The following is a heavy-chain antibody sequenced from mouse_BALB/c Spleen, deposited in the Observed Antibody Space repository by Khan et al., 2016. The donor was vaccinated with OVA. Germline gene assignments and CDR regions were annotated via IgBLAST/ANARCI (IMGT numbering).Heavy chain of an antibody. CDR2: ISYSGST. J-gene: IGHJ4*01. D-gene: IGHD4-1*01. V-gene: IGHV3-2*02. Sequence: EVQLQESGPGLVKPSQSLSLTCTVTGYSITSDYAWNWIRQFPGNKLEWMGCISYSGSTNYSPSLKSRISITRDTSKNQIFLQLNSVTAEDTATYYCASELGRYYAMDYWGQGTSVTVSS. CDR1: GYSITSDYA. CDR3: ASELGRYYAMDY.